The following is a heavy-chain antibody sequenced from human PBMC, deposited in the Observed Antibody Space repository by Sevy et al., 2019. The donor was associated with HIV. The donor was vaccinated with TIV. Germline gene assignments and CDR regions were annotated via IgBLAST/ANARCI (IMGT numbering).Heavy chain of an antibody. J-gene: IGHJ5*01. CDR2: VFHSGSA. CDR1: GYSIRSGYY. CDR3: ARNNNKRFDH. Sequence: SETLSLTCAVSGYSIRSGYYWDWIRQSPGKGLEWRGSVFHSGSAYYNTSLKSRVTISVDTAKNHFSLKLYSVTAADTAVYYCARNNNKRFDHWGQGTLVTVSS. V-gene: IGHV4-38-2*01.